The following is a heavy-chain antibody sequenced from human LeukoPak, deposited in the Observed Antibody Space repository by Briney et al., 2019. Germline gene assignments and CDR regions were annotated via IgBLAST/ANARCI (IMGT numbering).Heavy chain of an antibody. V-gene: IGHV3-21*01. Sequence: GGSLRLSCAASGFTFSSYRMNWVRQAPGKGLEWVSSISSSSSYIYYADSVKGRFTISRDNSKNTLYLQMNSLRVEDTAVYYCAKDIHPYYDSSGWCYFDYWGQGTLVTVSS. CDR1: GFTFSSYR. CDR3: AKDIHPYYDSSGWCYFDY. D-gene: IGHD3-22*01. CDR2: ISSSSSYI. J-gene: IGHJ4*02.